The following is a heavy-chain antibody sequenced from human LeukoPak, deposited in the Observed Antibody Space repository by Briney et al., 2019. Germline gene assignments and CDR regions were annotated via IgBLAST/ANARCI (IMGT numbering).Heavy chain of an antibody. D-gene: IGHD5/OR15-5a*01. CDR1: GFTFSSYA. Sequence: GGSLRLSCTASGFTFSSYAMHWVRQAPGKGPEYVSAIGRSGGDTYYANSVKGRFTISRDNSKNTLYLQMGSLRPDDMAVYYCARVSMSGPFDYRGQGTLVAVSS. V-gene: IGHV3-64*01. J-gene: IGHJ4*02. CDR2: IGRSGGDT. CDR3: ARVSMSGPFDY.